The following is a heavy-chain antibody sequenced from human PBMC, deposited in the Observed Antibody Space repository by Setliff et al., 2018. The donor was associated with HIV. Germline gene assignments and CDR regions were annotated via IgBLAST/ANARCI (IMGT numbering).Heavy chain of an antibody. CDR2: IHYTGNT. Sequence: SETLSLTCAVSGGSISSNWWSWVRQAPGKGLEWIGTIHYTGNTYHNPSLKSRVTISVEASKNQISLKLTAVTAADSAVYYCAREGDGIDFWGQGTLVTVSS. D-gene: IGHD2-21*02. CDR1: GGSISSNW. J-gene: IGHJ4*02. V-gene: IGHV4-4*02. CDR3: AREGDGIDF.